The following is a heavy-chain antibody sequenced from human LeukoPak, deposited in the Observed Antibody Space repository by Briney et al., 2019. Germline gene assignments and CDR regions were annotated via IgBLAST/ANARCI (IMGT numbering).Heavy chain of an antibody. CDR1: GFTLHHYA. V-gene: IGHV3-9*01. J-gene: IGHJ6*02. CDR3: AKDAWRRVFYYGMDV. D-gene: IGHD5-12*01. Sequence: GCSVRLPYEACGFTLHHYAMFWVRQASAKGLEGVAGLIWSSGNIGYADSMKDRLTISTTNTKNSLYLQMMSLRAEDTALYFCAKDAWRRVFYYGMDVWGQGTTVAVSS. CDR2: LIWSSGNI.